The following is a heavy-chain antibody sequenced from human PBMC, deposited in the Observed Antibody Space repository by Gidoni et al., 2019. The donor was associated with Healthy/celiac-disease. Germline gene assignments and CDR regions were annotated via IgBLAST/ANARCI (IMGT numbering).Heavy chain of an antibody. V-gene: IGHV1-69*01. J-gene: IGHJ4*02. CDR2: VIPIFGTA. CDR3: ARGDYYYDSSGYYPPFDY. D-gene: IGHD3-22*01. CDR1: GGTFRSYA. Sequence: QVQLVQSGAEVKKPGSSVKVSCNASGGTFRSYAISWVRQAPGQGLEWMGGVIPIFGTANYAQKFQGRVTITADESTSTAYMELSSLRSEDTAVYYCARGDYYYDSSGYYPPFDYWGQGTLVTVSS.